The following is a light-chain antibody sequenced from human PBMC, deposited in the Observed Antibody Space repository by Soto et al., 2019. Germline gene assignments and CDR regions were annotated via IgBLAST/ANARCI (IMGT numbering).Light chain of an antibody. CDR1: ESIGNW. V-gene: IGKV1-5*03. CDR2: EAS. Sequence: DIQMTQSPSTLSASDGHRVTITSRASESIGNWLAWYKQKLGKAPNXLIHEASNLEDGVPSRFSGRGSGTEFTLTIASLQPDDFATYYCQQYETFSGTFGPGTKVDIK. J-gene: IGKJ1*01. CDR3: QQYETFSGT.